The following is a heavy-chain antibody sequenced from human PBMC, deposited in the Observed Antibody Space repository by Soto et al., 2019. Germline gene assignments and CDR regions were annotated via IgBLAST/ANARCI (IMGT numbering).Heavy chain of an antibody. CDR2: ISGSADST. Sequence: EVQLLESGGGWVQPGGSLRLSCAASGFTFSNYAMNWVRQAPGKGLEWVSVISGSADSTYHADSVKGRVTISRDNSKKALSLQLNSLRAEDTAVYNCARRGSGSYYDSWGQGPLVTVSS. D-gene: IGHD1-26*01. CDR1: GFTFSNYA. V-gene: IGHV3-23*01. CDR3: ARRGSGSYYDS. J-gene: IGHJ4*02.